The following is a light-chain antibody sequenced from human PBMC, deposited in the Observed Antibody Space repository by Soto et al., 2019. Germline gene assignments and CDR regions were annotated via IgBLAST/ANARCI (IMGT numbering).Light chain of an antibody. CDR3: HQYGSSPPVT. V-gene: IGKV3-20*01. J-gene: IGKJ5*01. CDR2: GAS. Sequence: GLTQSPCTLSLSPGETATLSCRASQSVSSSYLAWYQQKPGQAPRLLIYGASSRATGIPDRFSGSGSGTDFTLTISRLEPEDFAMYYCHQYGSSPPVTFGQGTRLEIK. CDR1: QSVSSSY.